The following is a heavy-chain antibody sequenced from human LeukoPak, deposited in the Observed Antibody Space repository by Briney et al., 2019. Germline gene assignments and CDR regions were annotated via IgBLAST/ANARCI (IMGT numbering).Heavy chain of an antibody. V-gene: IGHV4-59*01. J-gene: IGHJ3*02. CDR2: IYYSGST. CDR3: ARDNGHDAFDI. CDR1: GGSISSYY. Sequence: SETLSLTCTVSGGSISSYYWSWIRQPPGKGLEWIGYIYYSGSTNYNPSLKSRVTISVDTSKNQFSLKLGSVTAADTAVYYCARDNGHDAFDIWGQGTMVTVSS.